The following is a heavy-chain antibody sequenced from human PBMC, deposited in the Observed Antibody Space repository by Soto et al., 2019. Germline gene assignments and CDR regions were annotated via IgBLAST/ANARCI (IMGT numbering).Heavy chain of an antibody. V-gene: IGHV4-34*01. J-gene: IGHJ6*02. CDR2: INHSGST. D-gene: IGHD5-18*01. Sequence: SETRSLTCAVYGGSFSGCYWSWIRQPPGKGLEWIGEINHSGSTNYNPSLKSRVTTSVDTSKNQFSLKLSSVTAADTAVYYCARGGGYSYGGGYYYGMDVWGQGTTVTVSS. CDR1: GGSFSGCY. CDR3: ARGGGYSYGGGYYYGMDV.